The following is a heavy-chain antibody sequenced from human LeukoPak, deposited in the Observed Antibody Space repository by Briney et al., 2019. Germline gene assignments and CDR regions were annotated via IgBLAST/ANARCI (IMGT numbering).Heavy chain of an antibody. D-gene: IGHD3-22*01. Sequence: SETLSLTCAVYGGSFSGYYWSWIRQPPGKGLEWIGEISHSGSTNYNPSLKSRVTISVDTSKNQFSLKLSSVTAADTAVYYCARGGYYYDSSGSYYFDYWGQGTLVTVSS. CDR2: ISHSGST. CDR1: GGSFSGYY. V-gene: IGHV4-34*01. J-gene: IGHJ4*02. CDR3: ARGGYYYDSSGSYYFDY.